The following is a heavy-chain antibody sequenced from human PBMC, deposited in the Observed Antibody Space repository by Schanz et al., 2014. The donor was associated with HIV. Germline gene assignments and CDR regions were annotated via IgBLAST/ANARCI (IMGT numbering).Heavy chain of an antibody. CDR3: AKDQGYDFWSGYYNYYSMDV. Sequence: QVQLVESGGGVVQPGRSLRLSCAASGFTFSSYGMHWVRQAPGKGLEWVAVISYDGSNKYYTDSVKGRFTISRDNSKNTLYLQMNSLRAEDTALYYCAKDQGYDFWSGYYNYYSMDVWGQGTTVTVSS. D-gene: IGHD3-3*01. J-gene: IGHJ6*02. CDR2: ISYDGSNK. CDR1: GFTFSSYG. V-gene: IGHV3-30*18.